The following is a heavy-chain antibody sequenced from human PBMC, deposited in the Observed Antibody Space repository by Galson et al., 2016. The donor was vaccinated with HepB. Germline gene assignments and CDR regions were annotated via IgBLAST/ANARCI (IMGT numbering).Heavy chain of an antibody. CDR1: GFSFNAYT. D-gene: IGHD2-8*01. CDR3: ARGKAALYDGVGSYPSPSFDV. J-gene: IGHJ3*01. Sequence: LRLSCAASGFSFNAYTMSWVRQTPGQGLEWVASISSTSTYMYLGDSVKGRFIISRDNSKNTLYLQMNTLKDDDTAVYYCARGKAALYDGVGSYPSPSFDVWGQGTMVTVSS. V-gene: IGHV3-21*04. CDR2: ISSTSTYM.